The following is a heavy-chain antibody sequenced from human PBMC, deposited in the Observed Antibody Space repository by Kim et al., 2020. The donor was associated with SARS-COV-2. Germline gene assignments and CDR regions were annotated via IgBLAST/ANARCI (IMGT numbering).Heavy chain of an antibody. D-gene: IGHD1-7*01. J-gene: IGHJ4*02. CDR3: ARVVPGTNIFDY. V-gene: IGHV3-74*01. CDR2: INTDGRYT. Sequence: GGSLRLSCVTSGFTFSDSWMHWVRQAPGSGLVWVSRINTDGRYTSYADSVKGRFTISRDNAKNTLYLQMNSLRAEDTALYYCARVVPGTNIFDYWGQGTLVTVSS. CDR1: GFTFSDSW.